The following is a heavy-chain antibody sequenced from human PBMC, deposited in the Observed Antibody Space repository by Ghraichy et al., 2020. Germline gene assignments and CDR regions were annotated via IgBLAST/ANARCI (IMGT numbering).Heavy chain of an antibody. CDR2: ISAYNGNT. V-gene: IGHV1-18*01. Sequence: ASVKVSCKASGYTFTSYGISWVRQAPGQGLEWMGWISAYNGNTNYAQKLQGRVTMTTDTSTSTAYMELRSLRSDDTAVYYCARDRDDSSGYYPADAFDIWGQGTIVTVSS. CDR3: ARDRDDSSGYYPADAFDI. D-gene: IGHD3-22*01. J-gene: IGHJ3*02. CDR1: GYTFTSYG.